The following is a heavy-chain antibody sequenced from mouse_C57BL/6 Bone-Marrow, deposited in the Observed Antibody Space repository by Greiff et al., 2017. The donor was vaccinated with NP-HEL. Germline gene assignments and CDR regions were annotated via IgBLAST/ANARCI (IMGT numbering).Heavy chain of an antibody. D-gene: IGHD1-1*01. CDR1: GFTFSSYA. CDR3: TREGAITTVEYYFDY. Sequence: EVKLVESGEGLVKPGGSLKLSCAASGFTFSSYAMSWVRQTPEKRLEGVAYISSGGDYIYYADTVKGRFTISRDNARNTLYLQMSSLKSEDTAMYYCTREGAITTVEYYFDYWGQGTTLTVSS. V-gene: IGHV5-9-1*02. J-gene: IGHJ2*01. CDR2: ISSGGDYI.